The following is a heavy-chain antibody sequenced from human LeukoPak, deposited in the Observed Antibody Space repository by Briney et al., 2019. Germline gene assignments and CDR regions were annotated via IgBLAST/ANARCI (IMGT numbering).Heavy chain of an antibody. D-gene: IGHD7-27*01. CDR1: GYSISSGYY. J-gene: IGHJ4*02. CDR2: IYHSGST. V-gene: IGHV4-38-2*01. CDR3: ARLGLTPFDY. Sequence: SVTLSLTCAVSGYSISSGYYWGWIRQPPGKGLEWIGSIYHSGSTYYNPSLKSRVTISVDTSKNQFSLKLSSVTAADTAVYYCARLGLTPFDYWGQGTLVTVSS.